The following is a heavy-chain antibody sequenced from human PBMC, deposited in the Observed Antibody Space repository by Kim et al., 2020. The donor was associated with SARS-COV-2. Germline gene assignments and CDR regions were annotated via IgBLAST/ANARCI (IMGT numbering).Heavy chain of an antibody. CDR2: K. J-gene: IGHJ6*02. Sequence: KGYAQRFEGRFTITKNTSISTAYMELSSRTSEDTAVYYCARDWVYGVDVWGQGTTLTVSS. CDR3: ARDWVYGVDV. V-gene: IGHV1-8*03. D-gene: IGHD7-27*01.